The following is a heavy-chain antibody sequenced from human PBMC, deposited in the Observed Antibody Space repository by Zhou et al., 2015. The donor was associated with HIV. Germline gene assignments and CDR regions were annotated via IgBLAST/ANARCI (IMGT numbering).Heavy chain of an antibody. CDR1: GGTFSTYA. V-gene: IGHV1-69*01. D-gene: IGHD3-3*01. CDR2: IIPIFGTA. CDR3: AQYYDFWSGYQTGSWFDP. Sequence: QVQLVQSGAEVKKPGSSVKVSCSASGGTFSTYAVSWVRQAPGQGLEWMGGIIPIFGTANYAQKFQGRVTITADESTSTAYMELSSLRSEDTAVYYCAQYYDFWSGYQTGSWFDPWGQGTLVTVSS. J-gene: IGHJ5*02.